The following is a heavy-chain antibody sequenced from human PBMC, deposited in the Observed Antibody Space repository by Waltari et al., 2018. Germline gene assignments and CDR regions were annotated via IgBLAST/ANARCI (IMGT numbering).Heavy chain of an antibody. CDR3: ARHADRGPSICGFDS. CDR1: GGSISGGNQF. V-gene: IGHV4-39*01. CDR2: ISGSGST. D-gene: IGHD3-16*02. J-gene: IGHJ5*01. Sequence: QLQLQESGPGLVKPSETLSLNCTFSGGSISGGNQFWDWIRQPPGEGLEWIGSISGSGSTRYNPSLRSRVTISVDTSKKDQFSLRLSSVTAADTAVYFCARHADRGPSICGFDSWGQGTLVTVSS.